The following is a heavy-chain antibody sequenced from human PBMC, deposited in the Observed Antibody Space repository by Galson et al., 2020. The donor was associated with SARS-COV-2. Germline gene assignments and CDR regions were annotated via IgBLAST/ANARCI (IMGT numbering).Heavy chain of an antibody. J-gene: IGHJ4*02. CDR2: INPKDGST. Sequence: ASVKVSCKASGYVFTSYYMHWVRQAPGQGLQWMGTINPKDGSTSYAQKFQGRVSMTRDTSTSNVYMELSSLSADDTAVFYCARGGTTMVTPEPYWGQGTLVTVSS. CDR3: ARGGTTMVTPEPY. V-gene: IGHV1-46*01. D-gene: IGHD2-21*02. CDR1: GYVFTSYY.